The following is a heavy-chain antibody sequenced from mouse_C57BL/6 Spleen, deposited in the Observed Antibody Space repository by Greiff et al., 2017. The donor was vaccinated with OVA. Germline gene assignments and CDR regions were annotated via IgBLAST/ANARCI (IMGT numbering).Heavy chain of an antibody. Sequence: DVQLVESGAELVRPGASVKLSCTASGFNITDYYMHWVKQRPEQGLEWIGRIDPEDGDTKYAPKFQGKATMTADTSSNTAYLQLSSLTSADTAVYYCTTDYSNLLCFDVWGTGTTVTVSS. J-gene: IGHJ1*03. V-gene: IGHV14-1*01. D-gene: IGHD2-5*01. CDR1: GFNITDYY. CDR3: TTDYSNLLCFDV. CDR2: IDPEDGDT.